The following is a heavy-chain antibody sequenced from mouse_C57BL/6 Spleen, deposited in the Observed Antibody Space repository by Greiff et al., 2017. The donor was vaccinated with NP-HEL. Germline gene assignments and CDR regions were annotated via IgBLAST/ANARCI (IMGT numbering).Heavy chain of an antibody. D-gene: IGHD1-1*01. CDR1: GYTFTSYW. Sequence: QVHVKQPGTELVKPGASVKLSCKASGYTFTSYWMHWVKQRPGQGLEWIGNINPSNGGTNYNENFPSKATLTVDKSSSTAGMQLSSLTSEDSAVYYCARSDYYYGSVPDSYFDYWGQGTTLTVSS. CDR3: ARSDYYYGSVPDSYFDY. CDR2: INPSNGGT. J-gene: IGHJ2*01. V-gene: IGHV1-53*01.